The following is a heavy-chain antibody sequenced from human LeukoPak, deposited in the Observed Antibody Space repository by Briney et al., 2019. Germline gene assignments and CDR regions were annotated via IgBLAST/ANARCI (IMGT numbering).Heavy chain of an antibody. J-gene: IGHJ4*02. CDR2: ITSSSAV. CDR3: TRAMVREWDPNISDS. CDR1: GFTLTSYG. D-gene: IGHD3-10*02. V-gene: IGHV3-21*01. Sequence: PGESLRLSCAASGFTLTSYGMNWIRQAPVRGLEWVSSITSSSAVYYADSVKGRFTISRDSANNSLYLQMSSLRAEDTALYYCTRAMVREWDPNISDSWGQGTLVTVSS.